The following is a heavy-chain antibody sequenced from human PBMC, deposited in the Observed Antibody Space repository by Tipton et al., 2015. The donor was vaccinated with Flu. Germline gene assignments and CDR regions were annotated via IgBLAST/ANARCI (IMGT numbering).Heavy chain of an antibody. Sequence: TLSLTCAVSGYSISSGYYWGWIRQPPGKGLEWIGSIYHSGSTYYNPSLKSRVTISVDTSKNQFSLKLSSVTAADTAVYYCAREKRITMIVGWFDPWGQGTLVTVSS. CDR1: GYSISSGYY. CDR3: AREKRITMIVGWFDP. V-gene: IGHV4-38-2*02. D-gene: IGHD3-22*01. J-gene: IGHJ5*02. CDR2: IYHSGST.